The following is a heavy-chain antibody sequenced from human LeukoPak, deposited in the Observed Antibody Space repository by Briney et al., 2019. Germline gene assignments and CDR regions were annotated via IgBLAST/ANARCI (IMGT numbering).Heavy chain of an antibody. CDR2: IYTSGST. CDR1: GGSISSYY. Sequence: SETLSLTCTVSGGSISSYYWSWIRQPAGKGLEWIGRIYTSGSTNYNPSLKSRVTISVDTSKNQFSLKLSSVTAADTAVYYCARGRGDYVWGSYRSVYYFDYWGQGTLVTVSS. CDR3: ARGRGDYVWGSYRSVYYFDY. J-gene: IGHJ4*02. V-gene: IGHV4-4*07. D-gene: IGHD3-16*02.